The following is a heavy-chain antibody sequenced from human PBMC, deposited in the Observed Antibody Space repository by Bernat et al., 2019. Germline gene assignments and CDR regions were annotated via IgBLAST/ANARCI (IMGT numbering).Heavy chain of an antibody. J-gene: IGHJ5*02. D-gene: IGHD1-14*01. CDR2: IRGSGGST. V-gene: IGHV3-23*01. Sequence: EVQLLDSGGGLVQPGGSLRLSCAASGFTFSSYAMSWVRQAPGKGLEWVSAIRGSGGSTYYADSVKGRFTISRDNSKNTLYLQMSSLRDEDTAIYYCAKSSELLVPVLFDPWGQGTLVTVSS. CDR3: AKSSELLVPVLFDP. CDR1: GFTFSSYA.